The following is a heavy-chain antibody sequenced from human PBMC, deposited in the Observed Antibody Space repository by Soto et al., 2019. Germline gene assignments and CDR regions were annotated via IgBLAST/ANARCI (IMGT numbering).Heavy chain of an antibody. J-gene: IGHJ6*02. V-gene: IGHV1-2*04. CDR1: GYSLTDFH. D-gene: IGHD2-8*01. Sequence: ASVKVSCKASGYSLTDFHIHWVRQAPGQGLEWLGRINPKSGGTSTAQKFQGWVTMTTDTSISTASMELTRLTSDDTAIYYCARGDSTDCSNGVCSFFYNHDMDVWGQGTTVIVSS. CDR3: ARGDSTDCSNGVCSFFYNHDMDV. CDR2: INPKSGGT.